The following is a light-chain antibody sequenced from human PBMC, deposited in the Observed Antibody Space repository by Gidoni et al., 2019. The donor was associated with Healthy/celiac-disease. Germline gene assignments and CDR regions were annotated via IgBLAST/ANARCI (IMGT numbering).Light chain of an antibody. CDR1: QSVSSSY. Sequence: EIVLTQSPGNLSLSLGERATLSCRASQSVSSSYLAWYQQKPGQAPRLLIYGASSRATGIPDRFSGSGSGTDFTLTISRLEPEDFAVYYCQQYGSSPPRTFGQGTKLEIK. V-gene: IGKV3-20*01. J-gene: IGKJ2*01. CDR2: GAS. CDR3: QQYGSSPPRT.